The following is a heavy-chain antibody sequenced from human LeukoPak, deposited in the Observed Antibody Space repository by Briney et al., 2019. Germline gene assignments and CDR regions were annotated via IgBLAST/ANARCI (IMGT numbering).Heavy chain of an antibody. CDR1: GFTFSTNA. V-gene: IGHV3-23*01. Sequence: GGSLRLSCLTSGFTFSTNAMSWVRQAPGKGLEWISGISGSGASTYYADSVKGRFTISRDNSKNTLYLQMNSLRAEDTAVYYCARSCGGGDCYCFDYWGQGTLVTVSS. D-gene: IGHD2-21*02. CDR2: ISGSGAST. J-gene: IGHJ4*02. CDR3: ARSCGGGDCYCFDY.